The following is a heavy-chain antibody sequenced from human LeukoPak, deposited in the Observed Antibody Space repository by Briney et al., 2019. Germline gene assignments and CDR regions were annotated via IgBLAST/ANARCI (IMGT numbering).Heavy chain of an antibody. CDR3: ARRLTQYDCFDP. CDR2: TYYRPTWYN. CDR1: GDSVSSNSVT. V-gene: IGHV6-1*01. J-gene: IGHJ5*02. D-gene: IGHD2-2*01. Sequence: SQTLSLTCAISGDSVSSNSVTWYWIRQSPSRGLEWLGRTYYRPTWYNDYAVSVRGRITVNPDTSKNQFSLHLNSVTPEDTAVYYCARRLTQYDCFDPWGQGILVTVSS.